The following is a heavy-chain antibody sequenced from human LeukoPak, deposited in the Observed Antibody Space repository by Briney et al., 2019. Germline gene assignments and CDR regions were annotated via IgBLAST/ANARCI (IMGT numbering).Heavy chain of an antibody. Sequence: AASVTVSCKASCYTFTSYGISWVRQAPGQGLEWMGWISAYNGNTNYAQKLQGRVTMTTDTSTSTAYMELRSLRSDDTAVYYCARVPAAIWGYYYGMDVWGQGTTVTVSS. CDR1: CYTFTSYG. D-gene: IGHD2-2*02. CDR3: ARVPAAIWGYYYGMDV. J-gene: IGHJ6*02. V-gene: IGHV1-18*01. CDR2: ISAYNGNT.